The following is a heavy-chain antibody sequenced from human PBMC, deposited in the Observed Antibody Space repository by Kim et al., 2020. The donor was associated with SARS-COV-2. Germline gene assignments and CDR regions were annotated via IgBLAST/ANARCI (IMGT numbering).Heavy chain of an antibody. CDR2: IYWDNDK. Sequence: SGPTLVNPTQTLTLTCTFSGFSLDTSGVGVAWVRQPPGKALEWLALIYWDNDKRYSPSLKTRLTITKDTSKNQVVLTMTNMDPVDTATYFCAHPRGHNDGDHQYYFDYWGQGILVTVSS. CDR3: AHPRGHNDGDHQYYFDY. J-gene: IGHJ4*02. V-gene: IGHV2-5*02. CDR1: GFSLDTSGVG. D-gene: IGHD2-21*01.